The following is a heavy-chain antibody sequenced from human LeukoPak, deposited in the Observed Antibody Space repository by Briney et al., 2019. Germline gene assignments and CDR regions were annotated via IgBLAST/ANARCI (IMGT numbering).Heavy chain of an antibody. CDR3: AELGITMIGGV. Sequence: GGSLRLSCAVSGFTFSNYDMNWVRQAPGKGLEWVSSISSGSSYIYYTDSVKGRFTISRDNSKNTLYLQMNSLRAEDTAVYYCAELGITMIGGVWGKGTTVTISS. CDR1: GFTFSNYD. D-gene: IGHD3-10*02. CDR2: ISSGSSYI. J-gene: IGHJ6*04. V-gene: IGHV3-21*01.